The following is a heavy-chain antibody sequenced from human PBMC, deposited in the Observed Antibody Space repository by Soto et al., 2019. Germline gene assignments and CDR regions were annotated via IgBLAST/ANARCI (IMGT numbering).Heavy chain of an antibody. CDR1: GGSISSYY. D-gene: IGHD3-3*01. CDR3: ARSYYDFWSGYYMDV. CDR2: IYYSGST. V-gene: IGHV4-59*01. Sequence: SETLSLTCTVSGGSISSYYWSWIRQPPGKGLEWIGYIYYSGSTNYNPSLKSRVTISVDTSKNQFSLKLSSVTAADTAVYYCARSYYDFWSGYYMDVWGKGTTVTVSS. J-gene: IGHJ6*04.